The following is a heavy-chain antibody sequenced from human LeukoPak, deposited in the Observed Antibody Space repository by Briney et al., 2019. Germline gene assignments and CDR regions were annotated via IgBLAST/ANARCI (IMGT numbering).Heavy chain of an antibody. Sequence: PSETLSLTCAVYGGSFSGYYWSWIRQPPGKGLEWIEEINHSGSTNYNPSLKSRVTISVDTSKNQFSLKLSSVTAADTAVYYCARSPRYYFDYWGQGTLVTVSS. CDR2: INHSGST. CDR3: ARSPRYYFDY. J-gene: IGHJ4*02. CDR1: GGSFSGYY. V-gene: IGHV4-34*01.